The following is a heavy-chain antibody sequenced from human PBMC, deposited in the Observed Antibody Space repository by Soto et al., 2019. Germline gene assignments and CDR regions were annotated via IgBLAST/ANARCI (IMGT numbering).Heavy chain of an antibody. V-gene: IGHV4-39*01. CDR3: ARHPSDFWFDP. Sequence: QLQLQESGPGLVKPSETLSLTCTVSGGSISSSSYFWGWIRQPPGKGLEWIGSIYYSGSTYYNPSRKRRFTVSVDTSKNQFSLKLSSVPAADTAVYYCARHPSDFWFDPWGQGTLVTVSS. J-gene: IGHJ5*02. CDR2: IYYSGST. CDR1: GGSISSSSYF. D-gene: IGHD2-21*02.